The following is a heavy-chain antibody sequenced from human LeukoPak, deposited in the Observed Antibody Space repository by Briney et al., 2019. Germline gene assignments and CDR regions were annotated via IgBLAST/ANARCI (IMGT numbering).Heavy chain of an antibody. CDR2: INHSGDT. V-gene: IGHV4-34*08. Sequence: SETLSLTCAGSGETFSDYYWNWIRQPPGQGLEWLGEINHSGDTHYTPSLKSRVTMSIDTSKNQFSLKLTSVTAADTAVYYCARVYGVNTYVFDYWGQGTLVTVSS. CDR3: ARVYGVNTYVFDY. J-gene: IGHJ4*02. D-gene: IGHD5/OR15-5a*01. CDR1: GETFSDYY.